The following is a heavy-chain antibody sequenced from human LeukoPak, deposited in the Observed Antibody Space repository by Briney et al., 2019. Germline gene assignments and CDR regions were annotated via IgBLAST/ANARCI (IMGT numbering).Heavy chain of an antibody. V-gene: IGHV3-23*01. Sequence: GGSLRLSCAASGFTFSSYAMSWVRQAPGKGLEWVSAISGRGDSTYYADSVKGRFTISRDNSKNTLYLQMTSLRAEDSAVYSCVKDPVHGSGWSLVRNYYDYWCQGALVTVSS. CDR2: ISGRGDST. CDR3: VKDPVHGSGWSLVRNYYDY. D-gene: IGHD6-19*01. CDR1: GFTFSSYA. J-gene: IGHJ4*02.